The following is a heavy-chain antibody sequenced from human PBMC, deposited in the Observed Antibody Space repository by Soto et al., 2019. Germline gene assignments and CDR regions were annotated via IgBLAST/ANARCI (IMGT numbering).Heavy chain of an antibody. D-gene: IGHD6-6*01. CDR1: GGSISTGSYY. Sequence: SETLSLTCSVPGGSISTGSYYWGWIRQPPGKGLEWIGIIDYSGSTYYNPSLRSRVTISVDTSKNQFSLKLSSVTATDTAVYCGESSIGSSSYCFDPWGQGTLVTVSS. V-gene: IGHV4-39*01. CDR3: ESSIGSSSYCFDP. J-gene: IGHJ5*02. CDR2: IDYSGST.